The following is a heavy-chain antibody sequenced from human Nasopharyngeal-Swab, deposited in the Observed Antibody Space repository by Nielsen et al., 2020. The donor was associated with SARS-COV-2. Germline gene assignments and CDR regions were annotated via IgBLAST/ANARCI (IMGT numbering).Heavy chain of an antibody. J-gene: IGHJ4*02. CDR3: ARWEKGDY. CDR2: MNPGSGFK. Sequence: WVRQAPGQGLEWMGCMNPGSGFKDYAQNFQGRVTITWNTNTSKTHREISSLRSEDTAVYYCARWEKGDYWGQGTLVTVSS. V-gene: IGHV1-8*01. D-gene: IGHD1-26*01.